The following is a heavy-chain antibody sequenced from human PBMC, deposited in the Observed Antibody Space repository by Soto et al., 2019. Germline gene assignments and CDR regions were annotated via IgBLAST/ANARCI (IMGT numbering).Heavy chain of an antibody. CDR1: GGSISSYY. D-gene: IGHD3-3*01. CDR3: ASTSIPSYYDFWSGYSLYYYYYGMDV. V-gene: IGHV4-59*01. CDR2: IYYSGST. Sequence: PSETLSLTCTVSGGSISSYYWIWIRQPPGKGLEWIGYIYYSGSTNYNPSLKSRVTISVDTSKNQFSLKLSSVTAADTAVYYCASTSIPSYYDFWSGYSLYYYYYGMDVWGQGTTVTVSS. J-gene: IGHJ6*02.